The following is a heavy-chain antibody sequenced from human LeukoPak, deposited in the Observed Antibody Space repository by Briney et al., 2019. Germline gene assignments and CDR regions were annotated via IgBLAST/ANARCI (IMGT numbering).Heavy chain of an antibody. CDR1: GGSISSYY. Sequence: PSETLSLTCTVSGGSISSYYWSWIRQPAGKGLEWIGRIYTSGSTNYNPSLKSRVTMSVDTSKNQFSLKLSSVTAADTAVYYCAREIGSGRGYVWGSYRESSYNWFDPWGQGTLVTVSS. V-gene: IGHV4-4*07. J-gene: IGHJ5*02. CDR3: AREIGSGRGYVWGSYRESSYNWFDP. CDR2: IYTSGST. D-gene: IGHD3-16*02.